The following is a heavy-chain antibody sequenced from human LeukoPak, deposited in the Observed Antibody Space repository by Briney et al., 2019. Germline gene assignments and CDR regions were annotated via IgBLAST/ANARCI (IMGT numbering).Heavy chain of an antibody. CDR2: ISGSGGST. V-gene: IGHV3-23*01. CDR1: GFTFSSYA. CDR3: AKWNSGYDAFDI. J-gene: IGHJ3*02. Sequence: PGGSLRLSCAASGFTFSSYAMSWVRQAPGKGLEWVSAISGSGGSTYYADSVKGRFTISGDNSKNTLYLQMNSLRAEDTAVYYCAKWNSGYDAFDIWGQGTMVTVSS. D-gene: IGHD5-12*01.